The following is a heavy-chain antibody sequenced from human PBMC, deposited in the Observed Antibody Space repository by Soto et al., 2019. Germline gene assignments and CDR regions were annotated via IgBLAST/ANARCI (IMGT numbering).Heavy chain of an antibody. CDR2: INPNSGGT. Sequence: QVQLVQSGAEVKKPGASVKVSCKASGYTFTGYYMHWVRQAPGQGLEWMGWINPNSGGTNYAQKFQGRATRTRDTSISTAYMELSSLRSDDTAVYYCAREALRLRSDYYGMDVWGQGTTVTVSS. V-gene: IGHV1-2*02. CDR3: AREALRLRSDYYGMDV. D-gene: IGHD4-17*01. J-gene: IGHJ6*02. CDR1: GYTFTGYY.